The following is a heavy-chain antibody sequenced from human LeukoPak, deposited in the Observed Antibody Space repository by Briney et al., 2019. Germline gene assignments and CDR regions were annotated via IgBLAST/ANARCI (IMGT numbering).Heavy chain of an antibody. J-gene: IGHJ6*03. CDR2: ISSSGSTI. CDR1: GLTFSNAW. V-gene: IGHV3-11*04. CDR3: AREHGYYYYYYMDV. Sequence: PGGSLRLSCAASGLTFSNAWMSWVRQAPGQGLEWVSYISSSGSTIYYADSVKGRFTISRDNAKNSLYLQMNSLRAEDTAVYYCAREHGYYYYYYMDVWGKGTTVTVSS.